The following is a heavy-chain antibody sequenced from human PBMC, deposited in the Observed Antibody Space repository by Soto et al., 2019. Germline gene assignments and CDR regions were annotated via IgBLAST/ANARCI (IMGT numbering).Heavy chain of an antibody. CDR2: ISYDGSNK. Sequence: QVQLVESGGGVVQPGRSLRLSCAASGFTFSSYAMHWVRQAPGKGLEWVAVISYDGSNKYYADSVKGRFTISRDNSKNTLYLQMNSLRAEDTAVYYCARDNELGVGRSNGMDVWGQGTTVTVSS. V-gene: IGHV3-30-3*01. CDR1: GFTFSSYA. CDR3: ARDNELGVGRSNGMDV. J-gene: IGHJ6*02. D-gene: IGHD3-16*01.